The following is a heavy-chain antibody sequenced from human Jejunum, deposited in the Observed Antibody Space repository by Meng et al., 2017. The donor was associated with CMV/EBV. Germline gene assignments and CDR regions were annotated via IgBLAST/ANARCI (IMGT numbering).Heavy chain of an antibody. CDR1: GGTFSRDT. V-gene: IGHV1-69*15. CDR3: ARECLAGACYSSGLVA. CDR2: IAPAFGTP. J-gene: IGHJ5*02. Sequence: QVQLGQSGPEVKKPGSSVKVSCKASGGTFSRDTITWVRQAPGQGLQWMGRIAPAFGTPNYAQQFQGRVSITADESTSTVYMELNSLISEDTALYYCARECLAGACYSSGLVAWGQGTLVTVSS. D-gene: IGHD2-21*02.